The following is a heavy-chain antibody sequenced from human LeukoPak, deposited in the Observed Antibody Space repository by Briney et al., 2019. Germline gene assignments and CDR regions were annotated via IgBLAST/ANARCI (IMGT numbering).Heavy chain of an antibody. CDR1: GFTFSSYA. CDR2: ISGSGGST. Sequence: PGRSLRLSCAASGFTFSSYAMSWVRQAPGKGLERVSAISGSGGSTYYADSVKGRFTISRDNSKNTLFLQMNSLRAEDTAVYYCAKSPHDSGRANWFDPWGQGTLVTVSS. D-gene: IGHD3-10*01. CDR3: AKSPHDSGRANWFDP. V-gene: IGHV3-23*01. J-gene: IGHJ5*02.